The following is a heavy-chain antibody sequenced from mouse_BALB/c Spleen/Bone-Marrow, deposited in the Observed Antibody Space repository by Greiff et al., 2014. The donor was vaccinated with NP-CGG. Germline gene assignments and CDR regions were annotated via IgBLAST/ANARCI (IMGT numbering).Heavy chain of an antibody. CDR2: INPSTGYT. Sequence: QVQLQQSGAELAKPGASAKMSCKASGYTFNSSWMHWVRQRPGQGLEWIGYINPSTGYTEYNQRFKDKATLTAVKSSTTAYMQLSSLTSEDSAVYYCARCDYDAFAYWGQGTLVTVSA. CDR1: GYTFNSSW. J-gene: IGHJ3*01. D-gene: IGHD2-4*01. CDR3: ARCDYDAFAY. V-gene: IGHV1-7*01.